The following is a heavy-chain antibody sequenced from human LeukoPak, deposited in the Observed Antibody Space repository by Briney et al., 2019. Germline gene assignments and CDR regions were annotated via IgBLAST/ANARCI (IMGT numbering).Heavy chain of an antibody. J-gene: IGHJ4*02. CDR1: GFTFSSYS. CDR3: AREPRTAGRRDGYNYPFY. CDR2: ISSSSSYI. V-gene: IGHV3-21*01. Sequence: PGGSLRLSCAASGFTFSSYSMNWVRQAPGKGLEWVSSISSSSSYIYYADSVKGRFTISRDNAKNSLYLQMNSLRAEDTAVYYCAREPRTAGRRDGYNYPFYWGQGTLVTVSS. D-gene: IGHD5-24*01.